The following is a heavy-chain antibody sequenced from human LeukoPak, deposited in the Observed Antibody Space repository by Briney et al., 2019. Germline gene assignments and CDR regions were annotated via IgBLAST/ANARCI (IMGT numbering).Heavy chain of an antibody. D-gene: IGHD3-3*01. Sequence: GGSLRLSCAASGFTFSSYAMSWVRQAPGKGLEWVSAISGSGGSTYYADSVKGRFTISRDNSKNTLYLQMNSLRAEDTAVYYCARERLTYYDFWSGPRYMDVWGKGTTVTVSS. V-gene: IGHV3-23*01. CDR1: GFTFSSYA. CDR2: ISGSGGST. CDR3: ARERLTYYDFWSGPRYMDV. J-gene: IGHJ6*03.